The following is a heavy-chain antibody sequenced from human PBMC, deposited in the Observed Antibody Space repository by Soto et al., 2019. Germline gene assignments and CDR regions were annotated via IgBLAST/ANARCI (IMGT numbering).Heavy chain of an antibody. CDR3: ARNPPSVTRVLEYYYYYMDV. Sequence: GASVKVSCKASGYTFTSYGISWVRQAPGQGLEWMGWISAYNGNTNYAQKLQGRVTMTTDTSTSTAYMELRSLRSDDTAVYYCARNPPSVTRVLEYYYYYMDVWGKGTTVTVSS. CDR2: ISAYNGNT. D-gene: IGHD4-4*01. CDR1: GYTFTSYG. J-gene: IGHJ6*03. V-gene: IGHV1-18*01.